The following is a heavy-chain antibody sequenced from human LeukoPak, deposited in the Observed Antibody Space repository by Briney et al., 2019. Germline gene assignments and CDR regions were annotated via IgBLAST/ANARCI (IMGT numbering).Heavy chain of an antibody. CDR2: IYTSGST. CDR3: ARDFKRKEWFGDRNWFDP. Sequence: SETLSLTCTVSGGSISSYYWSWIRQPAGKGLEWLGRIYTSGSTNYNPSLKSRVTMSVDTSKNQFSLKLSSVTAADTAVYYCARDFKRKEWFGDRNWFDPWGQGTLVTVSS. V-gene: IGHV4-4*07. D-gene: IGHD3-10*01. CDR1: GGSISSYY. J-gene: IGHJ5*02.